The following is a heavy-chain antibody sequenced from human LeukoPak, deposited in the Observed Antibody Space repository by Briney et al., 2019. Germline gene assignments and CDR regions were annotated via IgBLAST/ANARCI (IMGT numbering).Heavy chain of an antibody. J-gene: IGHJ3*02. D-gene: IGHD5-12*01. CDR2: ISGSGGST. CDR3: AKFGGGYDSDDAFDI. Sequence: PGGSLRLSCAASRFTFSSYAMSRVRQAPGKGLEWVSAISGSGGSTYYADSVKGRFTISRDNSKNTLYLQMNSLRAEDTAVYYCAKFGGGYDSDDAFDIWGQGTMVTVSS. CDR1: RFTFSSYA. V-gene: IGHV3-23*01.